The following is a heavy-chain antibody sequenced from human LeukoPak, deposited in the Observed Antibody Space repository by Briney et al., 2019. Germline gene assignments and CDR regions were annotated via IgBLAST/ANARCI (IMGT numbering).Heavy chain of an antibody. CDR2: ISSSSSTI. Sequence: GGSLRLSCAASGFTFSSYSMNWVRQAPGKGLEWVSYISSSSSTIYYADSVKGRFTISRDNAKNSLYLQMNSLRAEDTAVYYCAKSLTVTTRIHSIDPRGQGTLVTVSS. J-gene: IGHJ4*02. D-gene: IGHD4-17*01. V-gene: IGHV3-48*01. CDR3: AKSLTVTTRIHSIDP. CDR1: GFTFSSYS.